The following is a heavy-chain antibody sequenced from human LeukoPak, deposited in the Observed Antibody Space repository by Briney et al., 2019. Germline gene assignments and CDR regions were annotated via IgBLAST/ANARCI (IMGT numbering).Heavy chain of an antibody. D-gene: IGHD2-2*01. CDR2: IRSKAYGGTT. J-gene: IGHJ6*03. Sequence: GGSLRLSCTASGFTFGDYAMSWVRQAPGKGLEWVGFIRSKAYGGTTEYAASVKGRFTISRDDSKSIAYLQMNSLKTEDTAVYYCTRAVRDTVVVPAAAYYYYYMDVWGKGTTVTVSS. CDR3: TRAVRDTVVVPAAAYYYYYMDV. V-gene: IGHV3-49*04. CDR1: GFTFGDYA.